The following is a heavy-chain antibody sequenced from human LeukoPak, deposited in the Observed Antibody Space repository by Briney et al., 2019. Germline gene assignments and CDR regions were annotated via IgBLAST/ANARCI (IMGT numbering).Heavy chain of an antibody. J-gene: IGHJ4*02. CDR3: ARHHQPYDILTGQFDY. Sequence: GASVKVSCKASGYTFTSYGISWVRQAPGQGLEWMGWISAYNGNTNYAQKLQGRVTMTTDTSTSTAYMELRSLRSDDTAVYYCARHHQPYDILTGQFDYWGQGTLVTVSS. D-gene: IGHD3-9*01. CDR1: GYTFTSYG. V-gene: IGHV1-18*01. CDR2: ISAYNGNT.